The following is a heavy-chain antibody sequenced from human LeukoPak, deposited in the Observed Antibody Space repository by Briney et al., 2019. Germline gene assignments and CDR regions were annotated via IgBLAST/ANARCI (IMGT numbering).Heavy chain of an antibody. Sequence: PSETLSLTCTVSGGSISSYYWSWIRQPPGKGLEWIAYIYDSGSTTYNPSLKSRVTISVDTSKNQFSLKLSSVTAADTAVYYCARGPASGTCWAFDYWGQGTLVTVSS. CDR2: IYDSGST. J-gene: IGHJ4*02. V-gene: IGHV4-59*01. CDR3: ARGPASGTCWAFDY. CDR1: GGSISSYY. D-gene: IGHD1-26*01.